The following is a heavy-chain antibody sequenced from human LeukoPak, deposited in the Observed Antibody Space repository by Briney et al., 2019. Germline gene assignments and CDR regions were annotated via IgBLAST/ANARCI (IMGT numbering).Heavy chain of an antibody. V-gene: IGHV3-74*01. CDR2: INSDGSST. CDR1: GFTFSSYW. CDR3: ARVGVVPAARPVPFDY. D-gene: IGHD2-2*01. Sequence: GGSLRLSCSASGFTFSSYWMHWVRQAPGKGLVWVSRINSDGSSTSYADSVKGRFTISRDNAKNTLYLQMNSLRAEDTAVYYCARVGVVPAARPVPFDYWGQGILVTVSS. J-gene: IGHJ4*02.